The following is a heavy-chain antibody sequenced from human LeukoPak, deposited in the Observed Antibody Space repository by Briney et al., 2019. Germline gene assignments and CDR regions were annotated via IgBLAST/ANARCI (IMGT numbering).Heavy chain of an antibody. CDR1: GYSFTTYW. J-gene: IGHJ4*02. D-gene: IGHD5-24*01. Sequence: GESLKISCKGSGYSFTTYWIGWVRQMPGKGLEWMGIIYPGDSESRYSPSFQGQVTISADKSISTAYLQWSSLKASDTAMYYRARPDGYNSFDYWGQGTLVTVSS. CDR3: ARPDGYNSFDY. V-gene: IGHV5-51*01. CDR2: IYPGDSES.